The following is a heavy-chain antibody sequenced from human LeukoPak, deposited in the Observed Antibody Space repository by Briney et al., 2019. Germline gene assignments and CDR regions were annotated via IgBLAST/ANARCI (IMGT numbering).Heavy chain of an antibody. CDR1: GGSISSSSYY. CDR2: IYYSGSS. J-gene: IGHJ6*02. V-gene: IGHV4-39*01. Sequence: SETLSLTCTVSGGSISSSSYYCGWIRQPPGKGLEWIGSIYYSGSSYYNPSLKSRVTISVDTSKNQFSLKLSSVTAADTAVYYCARLVAVAGTTLDVWGQGTTVTVSS. D-gene: IGHD6-19*01. CDR3: ARLVAVAGTTLDV.